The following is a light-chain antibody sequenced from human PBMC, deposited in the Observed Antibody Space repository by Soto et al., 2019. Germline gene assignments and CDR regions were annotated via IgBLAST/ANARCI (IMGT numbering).Light chain of an antibody. CDR1: SSDIGGYYY. CDR2: QVT. Sequence: QSVLTQPASVSGSPGQSITISCTGTSSDIGGYYYVSRYQHHPGKAPKLIIYQVTNRPSGVSHRFSGSKSGNTASLTISGLQAEDEADYYCTSYSSSSTFYVFGTGTKVTVL. J-gene: IGLJ1*01. V-gene: IGLV2-14*01. CDR3: TSYSSSSTFYV.